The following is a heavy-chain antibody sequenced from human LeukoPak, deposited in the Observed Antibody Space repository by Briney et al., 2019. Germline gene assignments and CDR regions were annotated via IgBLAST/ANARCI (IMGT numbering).Heavy chain of an antibody. CDR2: INHSGST. Sequence: SETLSLTCAVYGGSFSGYYWSWIRQPPGKGLEWIGEINHSGSTNYNPSLKSRVTISVDTSKKQFSLKLSSVTAADTAVYYCVTYYYGSSAPKRNYWGQGILVTVSS. V-gene: IGHV4-34*01. D-gene: IGHD3-22*01. J-gene: IGHJ4*02. CDR3: VTYYYGSSAPKRNY. CDR1: GGSFSGYY.